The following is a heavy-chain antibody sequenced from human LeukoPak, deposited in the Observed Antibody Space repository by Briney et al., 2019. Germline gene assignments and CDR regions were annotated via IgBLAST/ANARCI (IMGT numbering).Heavy chain of an antibody. J-gene: IGHJ4*02. V-gene: IGHV1-24*01. CDR2: FDRDQEET. D-gene: IGHD2/OR15-2a*01. CDR1: GHTLTDLS. Sequence: ASVNVSCQVSGHTLTDLSIHWVRLSHGKGLEGLGGFDRDQEETLHARDFQGRVTMTEDTSTNTAYLLMSSLTSDDTAVYYCAAAPSQYLLLVDIWGQGTVVTVSS. CDR3: AAAPSQYLLLVDI.